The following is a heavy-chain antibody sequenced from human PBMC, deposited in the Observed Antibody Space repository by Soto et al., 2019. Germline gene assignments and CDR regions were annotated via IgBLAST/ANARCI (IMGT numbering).Heavy chain of an antibody. Sequence: QVQLVQSGVEVKMPGASVKVSCKAFDYTFTNGMGISWVRQAPGQGLEWIGWISVNNGDTNYAQRLQGRVTMTTDTSTSTAYMELRSLRSDDTAVYYCAREYCWSGSCYGPDYWGQGTLVTVSS. V-gene: IGHV1-18*01. CDR3: AREYCWSGSCYGPDY. J-gene: IGHJ4*02. D-gene: IGHD2-2*01. CDR2: ISVNNGDT. CDR1: DYTFTNGMG.